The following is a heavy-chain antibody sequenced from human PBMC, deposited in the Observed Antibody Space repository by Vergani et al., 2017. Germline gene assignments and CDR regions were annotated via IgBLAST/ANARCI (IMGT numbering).Heavy chain of an antibody. CDR1: CYTFTSYG. CDR3: ARILVDILAHHPRSPYYCNIAV. J-gene: IGHJ6*03. CDR2: ISTYNGNT. V-gene: IGHV1-18*01. Sequence: QVQLVQSGAEVKKPGASVTVSCKASCYTFTSYGISWVRQAPGQGLEWMGWISTYNGNTNYAQKLQGRVTMTTDTSTSTAYMELRSMRSDDTAVYYCARILVDILAHHPRSPYYCNIAVWGKGTTVTVSS. D-gene: IGHD2-15*01.